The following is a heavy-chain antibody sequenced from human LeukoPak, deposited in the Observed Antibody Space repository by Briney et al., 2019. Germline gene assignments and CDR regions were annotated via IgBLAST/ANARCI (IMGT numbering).Heavy chain of an antibody. Sequence: GGSLRLSCAASGFTFSSYGMHWVRQAPGKGLEWVAVKSYDGSNKYYADSVKGRFTISRDNSKNTLYLQMNSLRAEDTAVYYCARGFNWGSNPYYGMDVWGQGTTVTVSS. J-gene: IGHJ6*02. CDR2: KSYDGSNK. CDR1: GFTFSSYG. V-gene: IGHV3-30*03. CDR3: ARGFNWGSNPYYGMDV. D-gene: IGHD7-27*01.